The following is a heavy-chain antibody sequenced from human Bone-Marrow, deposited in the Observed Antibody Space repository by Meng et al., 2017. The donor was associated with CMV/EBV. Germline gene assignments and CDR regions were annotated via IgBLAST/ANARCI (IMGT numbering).Heavy chain of an antibody. J-gene: IGHJ5*02. Sequence: GGSICSGVYYWSWLRHHPGKCLEWIGYIYYSGRTYSNPSLKSRVTISVDTSKNQFSLKLSSVTAADTAVYYCAAGGYSGYDSWFDPWGQGTLVTVSS. D-gene: IGHD5-12*01. CDR3: AAGGYSGYDSWFDP. CDR1: GGSICSGVYY. CDR2: IYYSGRT. V-gene: IGHV4-31*02.